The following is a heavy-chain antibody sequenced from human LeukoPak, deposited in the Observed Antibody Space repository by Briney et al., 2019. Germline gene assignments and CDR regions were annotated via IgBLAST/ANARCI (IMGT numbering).Heavy chain of an antibody. CDR3: AKAVWRSYYFDY. CDR2: IYSGGRT. D-gene: IGHD2-21*01. J-gene: IGHJ4*02. Sequence: GGSLRLSCAASGFTVSSNYMSWVRQAPGKGLEWVSVIYSGGRTYYADSVKGRFTISRDTSKNTLYLQMNSLRAEDTAVYYCAKAVWRSYYFDYWGEGTLVTVS. CDR1: GFTVSSNY. V-gene: IGHV3-53*01.